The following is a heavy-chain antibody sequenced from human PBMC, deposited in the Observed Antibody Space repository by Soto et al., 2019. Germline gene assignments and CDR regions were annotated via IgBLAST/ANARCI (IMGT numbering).Heavy chain of an antibody. D-gene: IGHD2-2*01. CDR2: INHSGST. CDR1: GGYFSGYD. CDR3: ARSRTHSTRDY. J-gene: IGHJ4*02. Sequence: PSVTMSVTCAVEGGYFSGYDGSWIRQPPGKGLEWIGEINHSGSTNYNPSLKSRVTISVDTSKNQFSLKLSSVTAADTAVYYSARSRTHSTRDYWGQGTLVTVSS. V-gene: IGHV4-34*01.